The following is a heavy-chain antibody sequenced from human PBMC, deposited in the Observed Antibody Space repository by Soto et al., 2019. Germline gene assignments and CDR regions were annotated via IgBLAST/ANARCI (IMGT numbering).Heavy chain of an antibody. Sequence: EVQLVESGGGLVKPGGSLRLSCAASGFTFSSYSMNWVRQAPGKGLEWVSSISSSSSYIYYADSVKGRFTISRDNAKNSLYLQMNSLRAEDTAVYYCARDVKRGIAARHAPSYYGMDVWGQGTTVTVSS. CDR2: ISSSSSYI. D-gene: IGHD6-6*01. V-gene: IGHV3-21*01. J-gene: IGHJ6*02. CDR3: ARDVKRGIAARHAPSYYGMDV. CDR1: GFTFSSYS.